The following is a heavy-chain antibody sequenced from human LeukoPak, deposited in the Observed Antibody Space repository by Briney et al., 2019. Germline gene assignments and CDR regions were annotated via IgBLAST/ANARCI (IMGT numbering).Heavy chain of an antibody. J-gene: IGHJ4*02. Sequence: GGSLRLSCAASGFTFSSYAMSWVRQAPGKGLEWVSAISGSGGSTYYADSVKGRFTISRDNSKNTLYLQMNSLRAEDTAVYYCAKLTGYCSGGSCHPIDYWGQGTLVTVSS. CDR3: AKLTGYCSGGSCHPIDY. D-gene: IGHD2-15*01. V-gene: IGHV3-23*01. CDR1: GFTFSSYA. CDR2: ISGSGGST.